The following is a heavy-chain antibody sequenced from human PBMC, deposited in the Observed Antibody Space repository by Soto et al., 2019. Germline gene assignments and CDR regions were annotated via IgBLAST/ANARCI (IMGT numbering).Heavy chain of an antibody. CDR1: GGSISSSSYY. Sequence: SETLSLTCTVSGGSISSSSYYWGWIRQPPGKGLEWIGSIYYRGNTYYNPSLKSRVTISVDTSKNQFSLKLSSVAAADTAVYFCARGRVSGSPYYFDYWGQGTLVTVSS. V-gene: IGHV4-39*01. D-gene: IGHD3-10*01. CDR3: ARGRVSGSPYYFDY. CDR2: IYYRGNT. J-gene: IGHJ4*02.